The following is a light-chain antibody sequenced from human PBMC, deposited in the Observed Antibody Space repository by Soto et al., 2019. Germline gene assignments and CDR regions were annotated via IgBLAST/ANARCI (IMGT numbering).Light chain of an antibody. CDR3: QQYNNLPLT. Sequence: DIVFTHSPGTLSLSPGERATLSCRASQIVSNNYLAWYQQKPGQAPRLLIYYISTRATGIPARFSGSGSGTEFTLTISSLQSEDFAVYYCQQYNNLPLTFGGGTKVDI. CDR1: QIVSNN. J-gene: IGKJ4*01. V-gene: IGKV3D-15*01. CDR2: YIS.